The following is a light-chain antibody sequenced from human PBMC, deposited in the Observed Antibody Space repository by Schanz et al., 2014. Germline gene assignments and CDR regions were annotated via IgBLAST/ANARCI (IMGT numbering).Light chain of an antibody. CDR2: YDD. Sequence: QSVLTQPPSVSEAPRQRVTISCSGSSSNIGNNAVNWYQQLPGKAPKLLIYYDDLLPSGVSDRFSGSKSGTSASLAISGLRSEDEAAYYCAAWDDSLNILVFGGGTKLTVL. V-gene: IGLV1-36*01. CDR1: SSNIGNNA. CDR3: AAWDDSLNILV. J-gene: IGLJ2*01.